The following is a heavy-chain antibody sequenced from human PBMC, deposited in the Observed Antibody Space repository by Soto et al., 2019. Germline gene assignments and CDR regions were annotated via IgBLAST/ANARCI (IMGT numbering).Heavy chain of an antibody. Sequence: QQQLQKSGSGLVKPSETLSLTCAVSGGSISSGAYSWSWIRQPPGNGLEWIAYIYQSGSTYYNPSLKTRVTILVDRSKNQFSLKLTSVTAADTAVYYCARANPGLNCLDVWGQGTMVTVSS. V-gene: IGHV4-30-2*01. D-gene: IGHD2-21*01. CDR2: IYQSGST. J-gene: IGHJ3*01. CDR1: GGSISSGAYS. CDR3: ARANPGLNCLDV.